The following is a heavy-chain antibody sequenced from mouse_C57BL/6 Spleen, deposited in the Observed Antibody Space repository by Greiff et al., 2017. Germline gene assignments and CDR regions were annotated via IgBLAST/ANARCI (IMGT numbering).Heavy chain of an antibody. CDR3: EKDYGSRTRFAY. CDR2: IHPNSGST. J-gene: IGHJ3*01. V-gene: IGHV1-64*01. CDR1: GYTFTSYW. D-gene: IGHD1-1*01. Sequence: QVQLQQPGAELVKPGASVKLSCKASGYTFTSYWMHWVKQRPGQGLEWIGMIHPNSGSTNYNEKFKCKATLTVDTSSSTAYMQLSSLTSEYSAVLYCEKDYGSRTRFAYWGQGTMVTVSA.